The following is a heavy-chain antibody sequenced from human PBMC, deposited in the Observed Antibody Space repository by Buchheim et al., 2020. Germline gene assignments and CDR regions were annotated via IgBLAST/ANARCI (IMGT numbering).Heavy chain of an antibody. CDR3: ARELEALDYYYYYRMDV. D-gene: IGHD3-3*02. Sequence: QVQLQESGPGLVKPSQTLSLTCTVSGGSISSGAYYWSWIRQHPGKGLEWIGYIYYSGSTSYNPSLKSRVTISVDTSKNQFSLKLNSVTAADTAVYYCARELEALDYYYYYRMDVWGQGTT. V-gene: IGHV4-31*03. CDR2: IYYSGST. CDR1: GGSISSGAYY. J-gene: IGHJ6*02.